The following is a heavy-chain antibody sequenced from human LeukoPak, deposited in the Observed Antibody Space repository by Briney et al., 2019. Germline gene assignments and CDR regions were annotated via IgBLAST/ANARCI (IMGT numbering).Heavy chain of an antibody. V-gene: IGHV3-74*01. Sequence: GRSLRLSCAASGFIFRSHWMHWVRPAPRKRLGWVSRITSDGSNTRNADSAKGRFTFSRANAKNTLYLQMDSLRVEDAAVYYCASVGATGLGAFDIWGQGTMVTVSS. CDR2: ITSDGSNT. D-gene: IGHD1-26*01. CDR3: ASVGATGLGAFDI. CDR1: GFIFRSHW. J-gene: IGHJ3*02.